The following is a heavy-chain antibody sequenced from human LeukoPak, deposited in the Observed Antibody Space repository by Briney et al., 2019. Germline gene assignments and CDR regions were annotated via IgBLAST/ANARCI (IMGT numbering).Heavy chain of an antibody. V-gene: IGHV3-23*01. J-gene: IGHJ6*02. CDR3: ARDPRYCSGGSCYHPQYYYYGMDV. CDR2: ISGSGGST. CDR1: GFTFSSYA. Sequence: GGSLRLSCAASGFTFSSYAMSWVRQAPGKGLEWVSAISGSGGSTYYADSVKGRFTISRDNSKNTLYLQMNSLRPEDTAVYYCARDPRYCSGGSCYHPQYYYYGMDVWGQGTTVTVSS. D-gene: IGHD2-15*01.